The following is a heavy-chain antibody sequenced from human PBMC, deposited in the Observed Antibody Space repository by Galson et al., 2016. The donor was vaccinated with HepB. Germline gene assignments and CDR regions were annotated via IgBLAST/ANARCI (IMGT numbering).Heavy chain of an antibody. V-gene: IGHV3-53*01. CDR3: AREGFNAFDV. Sequence: SLRLSCAASGFTVRTLYMSWVRQAPGKGLEWVSVIHSGGSTYNADSVKGRFTVPRDDSKNTVYLQMYSLRGEDTAIYYCAREGFNAFDVWGQGTVVTISS. J-gene: IGHJ3*01. CDR2: IHSGGST. CDR1: GFTVRTLY. D-gene: IGHD3-3*01.